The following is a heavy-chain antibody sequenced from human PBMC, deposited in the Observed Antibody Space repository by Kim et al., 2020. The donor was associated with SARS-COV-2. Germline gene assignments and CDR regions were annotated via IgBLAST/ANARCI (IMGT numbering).Heavy chain of an antibody. CDR2: ISSSGSTI. CDR1: GFTFSDYY. D-gene: IGHD3-16*01. Sequence: GGSLRLSCAASGFTFSDYYMSWIRQAPGKGLEWVSYISSSGSTIYYADSVKGRFTISRDNAKNSLYLQMNSLRAEDTAVYYCANVPRFRYYYYGMDVWGQGTTVTVSS. J-gene: IGHJ6*02. V-gene: IGHV3-11*01. CDR3: ANVPRFRYYYYGMDV.